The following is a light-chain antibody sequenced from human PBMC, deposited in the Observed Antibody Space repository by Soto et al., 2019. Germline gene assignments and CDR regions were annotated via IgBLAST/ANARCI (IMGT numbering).Light chain of an antibody. CDR1: SSDVGGYNY. CDR2: EVY. CDR3: SEYAGRSTWV. J-gene: IGLJ2*01. Sequence: QSAPTQPPSASWSPGQSVTFSCTGTSSDVGGYNYVSWYQQYPGKAPKLMIYEVYKRHSGVPDRFSGSKSGNTASLTVSGLQPEDEDDYYCSEYAGRSTWVFGGGTKLTVL. V-gene: IGLV2-8*01.